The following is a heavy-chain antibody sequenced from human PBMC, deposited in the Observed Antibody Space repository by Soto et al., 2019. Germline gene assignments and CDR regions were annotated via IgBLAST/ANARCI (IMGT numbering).Heavy chain of an antibody. CDR2: ISSSGSTI. D-gene: IGHD3-10*01. CDR3: ARDRLAKYYYGSGSPDY. V-gene: IGHV3-11*01. CDR1: GFTFSDYY. J-gene: IGHJ4*02. Sequence: GGSLRLSCAASGFTFSDYYMSWIRQAPGKGLEWVSYISSSGSTIYYADSVKGRFTISRDNAKNSLYLQMNSLRAEDTVVYYCARDRLAKYYYGSGSPDYWGQGTLVTVSS.